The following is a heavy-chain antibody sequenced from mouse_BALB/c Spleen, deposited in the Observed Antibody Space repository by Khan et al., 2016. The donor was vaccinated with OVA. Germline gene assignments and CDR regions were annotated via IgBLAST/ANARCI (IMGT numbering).Heavy chain of an antibody. Sequence: VQLQQSGAELVKPGASVKLSCTASDFNIKDTYMHWVKQRPEQGLEWIGRIDPANGNTKYDPKFQGKATITADTSSNTAYLQLSSLTSEDTAVYYCARGEGYYGSSYWYFDVWGAGTTVTVSS. J-gene: IGHJ1*01. CDR3: ARGEGYYGSSYWYFDV. D-gene: IGHD1-1*01. V-gene: IGHV14-3*02. CDR2: IDPANGNT. CDR1: DFNIKDTY.